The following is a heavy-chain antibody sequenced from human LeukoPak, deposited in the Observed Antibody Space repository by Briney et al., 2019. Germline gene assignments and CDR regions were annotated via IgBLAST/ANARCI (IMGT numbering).Heavy chain of an antibody. J-gene: IGHJ4*02. CDR2: ISYDGSNK. CDR1: GFTFSSYG. V-gene: IGHV3-30*03. Sequence: GGSLRLSCAASGFTFSSYGMHWVRQAPGKGLEWVAVISYDGSNKYYADSVKGRFTISGDNSKNTLYLQMNSLRAEDTAVYYCATGIAAAGAGFDYWGQGTLVTVSS. D-gene: IGHD6-13*01. CDR3: ATGIAAAGAGFDY.